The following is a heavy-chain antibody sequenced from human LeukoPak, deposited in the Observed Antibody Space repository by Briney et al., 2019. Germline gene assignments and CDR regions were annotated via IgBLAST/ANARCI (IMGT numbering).Heavy chain of an antibody. CDR3: ARVRRQLDNWFDP. J-gene: IGHJ5*02. D-gene: IGHD5-18*01. CDR2: IYSGGST. V-gene: IGHV3-53*01. Sequence: GGSLRLSFAASGFTASSNYMSWVRQAPGKGLDWVSVIYSGGSTYYADSVKGRFTISRDNSKNTLYLQMNSLRAEDTAVYYCARVRRQLDNWFDPWGQGTLVTVSS. CDR1: GFTASSNY.